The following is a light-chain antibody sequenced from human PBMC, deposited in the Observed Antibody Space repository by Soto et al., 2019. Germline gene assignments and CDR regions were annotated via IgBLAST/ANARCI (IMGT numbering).Light chain of an antibody. J-gene: IGKJ3*01. CDR2: GTS. Sequence: ENVLTQSPGTLSLSPGERATLSCRASQRVSSTHLAWYQQKPGQAPRLLIYGTSVRATGIPDRFRGSGSGTYFTLTIGRLEPEDFAVYYCQQYGGSPLFTFGPGTKVEI. V-gene: IGKV3-20*01. CDR3: QQYGGSPLFT. CDR1: QRVSSTH.